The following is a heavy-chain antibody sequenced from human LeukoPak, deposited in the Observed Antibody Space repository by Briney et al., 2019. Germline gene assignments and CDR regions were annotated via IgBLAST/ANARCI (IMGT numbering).Heavy chain of an antibody. Sequence: PGGSLRLSCAASGFTVSSNYMSWVRQAPGKGLEWVSVIYSGGSTYYADSVKGRFTISRDNSKNTLYLQMNSLRAEDTAVYYCAKDLSKYQLLYHDYWGQGTLVTVSS. CDR2: IYSGGST. D-gene: IGHD2-2*02. V-gene: IGHV3-53*05. CDR1: GFTVSSNY. J-gene: IGHJ4*02. CDR3: AKDLSKYQLLYHDY.